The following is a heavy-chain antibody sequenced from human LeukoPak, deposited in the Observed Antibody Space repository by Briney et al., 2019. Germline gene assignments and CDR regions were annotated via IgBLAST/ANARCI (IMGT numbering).Heavy chain of an antibody. CDR2: INHSGST. Sequence: SETLSLTCAVYGGSFSGYYWSWIRQPPGKGLEWIGEINHSGSTNYNLSLKSRVTISVDTSKNQFSLKLSSVTAADTAVYYCARGLNPLYYFDYWGQGTLVTVSS. V-gene: IGHV4-34*01. CDR1: GGSFSGYY. CDR3: ARGLNPLYYFDY. J-gene: IGHJ4*02.